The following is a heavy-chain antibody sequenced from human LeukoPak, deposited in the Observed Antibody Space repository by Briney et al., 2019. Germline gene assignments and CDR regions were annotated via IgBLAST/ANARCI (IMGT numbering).Heavy chain of an antibody. CDR2: INDDASII. D-gene: IGHD2-21*01. CDR1: GFTLSSFE. Sequence: GGSLRLSRAASGFTLSSFEMSWVRQAPGKGLEWVSRINDDASIITYADSVKGRFIISRDNNKNSLYLQMKSMRAEDTAVYYCVRDLILVWSPGDDFDFWGRGTLVTVSS. CDR3: VRDLILVWSPGDDFDF. J-gene: IGHJ4*02. V-gene: IGHV3-74*01.